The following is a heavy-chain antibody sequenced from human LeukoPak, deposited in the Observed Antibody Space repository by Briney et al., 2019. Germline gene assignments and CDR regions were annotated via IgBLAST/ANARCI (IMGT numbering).Heavy chain of an antibody. CDR1: GFTLSDYY. CDR3: ARDGGIIVGAKSYFDY. J-gene: IGHJ4*02. V-gene: IGHV3-11*06. D-gene: IGHD1-26*01. CDR2: ISSSSSYI. Sequence: GGSLRLSCAASGFTLSDYYMSWIRQAPGKGLEWVSSISSSSSYIYYADSVKGRFTISRDNAKNSLYLQMNSLRAEDTAVYYCARDGGIIVGAKSYFDYWGQGTLVTVSS.